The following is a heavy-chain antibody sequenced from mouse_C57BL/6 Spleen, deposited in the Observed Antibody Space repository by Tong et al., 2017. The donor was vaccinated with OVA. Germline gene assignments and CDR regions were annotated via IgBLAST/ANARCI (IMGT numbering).Heavy chain of an antibody. CDR1: GYTFTSYW. Sequence: VQLQEPGPVLVKPGPSVKISCKASGYTFTSYWMHWVKQRPGQGLEWIGMIHPNSGSTNYNEKFKSKATLTVDKSSSTAYMQLSSLTSEDSAVYYCATLYGNYWYFDVWGTGTTVTVSS. CDR3: ATLYGNYWYFDV. D-gene: IGHD2-1*01. CDR2: IHPNSGST. J-gene: IGHJ1*03. V-gene: IGHV1-64*01.